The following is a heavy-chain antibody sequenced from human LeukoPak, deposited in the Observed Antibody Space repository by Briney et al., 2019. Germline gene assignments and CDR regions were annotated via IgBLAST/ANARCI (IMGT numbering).Heavy chain of an antibody. CDR2: ISSSSNII. CDR1: GFTFSNYS. D-gene: IGHD3-22*01. V-gene: IGHV3-48*01. J-gene: IGHJ3*02. CDR3: ASVNYYDSSGYYYKYDAFDI. Sequence: SGGSLRLSCAASGFTFSNYSMNWVRQAPGKGLEWLSYISSSSNIIYYADSVKGRFTIPRDNAKNSLYLQMNSLRAEDTAVYYCASVNYYDSSGYYYKYDAFDIWGQGTMATVSS.